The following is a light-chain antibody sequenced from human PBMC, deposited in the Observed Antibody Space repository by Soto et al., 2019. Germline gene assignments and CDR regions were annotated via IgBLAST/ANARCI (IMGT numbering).Light chain of an antibody. Sequence: EIVLTQSPATLSLSPGERAILSCRASQSVGTYLAWYQQKPGQAPRLLIYDASNRATGIPARFGGSGSGTDFTLTINSLEPEDFALYYCQQRNTWPPITFGQGTRLEIK. CDR2: DAS. V-gene: IGKV3-11*01. CDR3: QQRNTWPPIT. CDR1: QSVGTY. J-gene: IGKJ5*01.